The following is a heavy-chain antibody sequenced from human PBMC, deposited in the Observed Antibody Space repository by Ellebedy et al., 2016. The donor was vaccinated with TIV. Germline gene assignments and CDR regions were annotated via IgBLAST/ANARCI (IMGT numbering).Heavy chain of an antibody. V-gene: IGHV5-51*01. CDR2: IYPGDSDT. Sequence: PGGSLRLSCKGSGYSFTSYWVGWVRQMPGKGLEWMGIIYPGDSDTRYSPSFQGQVTISADKSNSTAYLQWSSLKASDTPMYYCARRPFRSRSLYDYWGQGTLVTVSS. CDR1: GYSFTSYW. D-gene: IGHD3-3*01. CDR3: ARRPFRSRSLYDY. J-gene: IGHJ4*02.